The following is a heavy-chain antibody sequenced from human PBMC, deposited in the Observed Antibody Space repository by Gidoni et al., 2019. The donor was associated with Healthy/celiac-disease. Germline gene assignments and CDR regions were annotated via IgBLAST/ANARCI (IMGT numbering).Heavy chain of an antibody. Sequence: QLQLQESGPGLVKPSATLSLTCTVSGGSISSSNYYWGWIRQPPGKGLEWIGSIYYSGSTIAVDTSKNQFSLKLKSVTAADTAVYYCARDSGWYKGGLDVWGQGTTVTVSS. V-gene: IGHV4-39*02. CDR3: ARDSGWYKGGLDV. CDR2: IYYSGS. J-gene: IGHJ6*02. D-gene: IGHD6-19*01. CDR1: GGSISSSNYY.